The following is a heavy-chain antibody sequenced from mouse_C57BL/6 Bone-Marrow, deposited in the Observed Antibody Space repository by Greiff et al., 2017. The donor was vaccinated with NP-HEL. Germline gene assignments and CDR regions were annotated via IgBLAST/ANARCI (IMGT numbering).Heavy chain of an antibody. J-gene: IGHJ3*01. V-gene: IGHV1-55*01. CDR3: ARGIPYFGGFAY. Sequence: QVQLQQPGAELVKPGASVKMSCKASGYTFTSYWITWVKQRPGQGLEWIGDIYPGSGSTNYNEKFKSKATLTVDTSSSTAYMQLSSLTSEDSAVYYCARGIPYFGGFAYWGQGTLVTVSA. D-gene: IGHD2-10*01. CDR1: GYTFTSYW. CDR2: IYPGSGST.